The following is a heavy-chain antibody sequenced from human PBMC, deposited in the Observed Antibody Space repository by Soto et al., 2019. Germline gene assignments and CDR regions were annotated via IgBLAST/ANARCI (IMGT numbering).Heavy chain of an antibody. J-gene: IGHJ4*02. CDR1: GDSISSRTW. CDR2: VYHSGST. CDR3: ATRAPIDGDPY. V-gene: IGHV4-4*02. D-gene: IGHD4-17*01. Sequence: QVQLQESGPGLVKHSETLSLTCDVSGDSISSRTWWTWVRQPPGKGLEWIGEVYHSGSTNYNSSLKSRVTISVDKSKNQFSLRLTSVTAADTAVYYCATRAPIDGDPYWGQGTLVTVSS.